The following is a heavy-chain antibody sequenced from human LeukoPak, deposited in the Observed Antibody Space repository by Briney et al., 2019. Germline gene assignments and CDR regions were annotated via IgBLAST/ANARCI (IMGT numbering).Heavy chain of an antibody. CDR1: GVSIISSGSS. V-gene: IGHV4-30-2*01. J-gene: IGHJ4*02. CDR3: ARGVHYSPPRLIDY. Sequence: SETLSLTCAVSGVSIISSGSSWSWIRQPPGKGLEWIGYIYHSGSTYYNPSLKSRVTISVDRSKNQFSLRLTSVTAADTAVYYCARGVHYSPPRLIDYWGQGTLVTVSS. CDR2: IYHSGST. D-gene: IGHD4-11*01.